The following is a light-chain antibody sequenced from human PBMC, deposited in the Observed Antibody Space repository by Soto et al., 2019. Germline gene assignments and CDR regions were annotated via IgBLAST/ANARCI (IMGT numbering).Light chain of an antibody. Sequence: QSVLTQPPSVSGAPGQRVTISCTGSSSNIAAGYDVHWYQHLPGTAPKLLIYGNSNRPSGVPDRFSGSRSGTSASLAITGLQAEDEADYYCQSYDSSLSGPVVFGGGTKLTVL. CDR1: SSNIAAGYD. V-gene: IGLV1-40*01. CDR3: QSYDSSLSGPVV. J-gene: IGLJ2*01. CDR2: GNS.